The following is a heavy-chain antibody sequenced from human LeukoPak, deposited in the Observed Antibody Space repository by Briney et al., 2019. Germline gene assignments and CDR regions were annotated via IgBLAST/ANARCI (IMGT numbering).Heavy chain of an antibody. CDR3: ARDKVAGSMAGSNFDY. J-gene: IGHJ4*02. V-gene: IGHV3-7*01. D-gene: IGHD6-19*01. CDR1: GFTFSTYW. Sequence: GGSLRLSCAASGFTFSTYWMSWVRQVPGKGLEWVANIKQDGSERNYVDSVKGRFTISRDNAKNSLYLQMNSLRVEDTAVYYCARDKVAGSMAGSNFDYWGQGTLVTVSS. CDR2: IKQDGSER.